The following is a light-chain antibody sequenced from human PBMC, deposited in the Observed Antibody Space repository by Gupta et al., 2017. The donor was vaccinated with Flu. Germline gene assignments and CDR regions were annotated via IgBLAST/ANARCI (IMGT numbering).Light chain of an antibody. CDR3: QQYYDWPPLT. CDR1: QGVTTK. J-gene: IGKJ4*01. CDR2: DAS. Sequence: ERVSLSCRASQGVTTKVALYQQRPGQAPRLLIYDASTRATGIPARFTGSGSGTEFTLIISSLQSEDFALYYCQQYYDWPPLTFGGGTKVEVK. V-gene: IGKV3-15*01.